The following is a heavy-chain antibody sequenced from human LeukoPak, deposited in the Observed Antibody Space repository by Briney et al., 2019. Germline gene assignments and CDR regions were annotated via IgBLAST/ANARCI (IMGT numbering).Heavy chain of an antibody. V-gene: IGHV1-24*01. Sequence: ASVKVSCKVSGYTLTELSMHWVRQAPGKGLEWMGGFDPEDGETIYAQKFQGRVTMTEDTSTDTAYMELSSLRSEDTAVCYCATDLEGIRTFDYWGQGTLVTVSS. CDR3: ATDLEGIRTFDY. D-gene: IGHD1-1*01. J-gene: IGHJ4*02. CDR2: FDPEDGET. CDR1: GYTLTELS.